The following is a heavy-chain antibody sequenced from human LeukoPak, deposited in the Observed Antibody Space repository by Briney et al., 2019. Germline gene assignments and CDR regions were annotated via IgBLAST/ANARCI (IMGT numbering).Heavy chain of an antibody. CDR3: AKFAYDSSGYYDYFQH. V-gene: IGHV3-23*01. J-gene: IGHJ1*01. CDR1: GFTFSSYA. CDR2: ISGSGGST. Sequence: GGSLRLSRAASGFTFSSYAMSWVRQAPGKGLEWVSAISGSGGSTYYADSVKGRFTISRDNSKNTLYLQMNSLRAEDTAVYYCAKFAYDSSGYYDYFQHWGQGTLVTVSS. D-gene: IGHD3-22*01.